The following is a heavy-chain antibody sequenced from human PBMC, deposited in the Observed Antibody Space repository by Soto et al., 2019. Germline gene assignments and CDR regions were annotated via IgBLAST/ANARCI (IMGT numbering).Heavy chain of an antibody. J-gene: IGHJ5*02. Sequence: SETLSLTCTVSGGSISSYYWSWIRQPPGKGLEWIGYIYYIGSTNYNPSLKSRVTISVDTSKNQFSLKLSSVTAADTAVYYCARDLFGSSWDMGWFDPWGQGTLVTV. CDR2: IYYIGST. CDR1: GGSISSYY. D-gene: IGHD6-13*01. V-gene: IGHV4-59*01. CDR3: ARDLFGSSWDMGWFDP.